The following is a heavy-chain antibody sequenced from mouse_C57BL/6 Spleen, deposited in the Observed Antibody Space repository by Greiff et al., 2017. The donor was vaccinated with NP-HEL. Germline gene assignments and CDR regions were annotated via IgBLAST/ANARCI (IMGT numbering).Heavy chain of an antibody. CDR2: ISDGGSYT. Sequence: EVQGVESGGGLVKPGGSLKLSCAASGFTFSSYAMSWVRQTPEKRLEWVATISDGGSYTYYPDNVKGRFTISRDNAKNNLYLQMSHLKSEDTAMYYCARGDSNYDYYAMDYWGQGTSVTVSS. D-gene: IGHD2-5*01. V-gene: IGHV5-4*01. CDR3: ARGDSNYDYYAMDY. J-gene: IGHJ4*01. CDR1: GFTFSSYA.